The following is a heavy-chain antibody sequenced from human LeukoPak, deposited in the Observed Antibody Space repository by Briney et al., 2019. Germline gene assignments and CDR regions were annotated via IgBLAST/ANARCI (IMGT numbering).Heavy chain of an antibody. V-gene: IGHV1-18*01. CDR3: ARGYDFWSGYSNFDY. CDR2: ISTTNGNT. CDR1: GYTFVNYG. D-gene: IGHD3-3*01. Sequence: ASVKVSCKASGYTFVNYGISWVRQAPGQGLEWMGWISTTNGNTKDVQKFQGRVTMTRDTSTNTVYMELRSLRSDDTGVYYCARGYDFWSGYSNFDYWGQGTLVTVSS. J-gene: IGHJ4*02.